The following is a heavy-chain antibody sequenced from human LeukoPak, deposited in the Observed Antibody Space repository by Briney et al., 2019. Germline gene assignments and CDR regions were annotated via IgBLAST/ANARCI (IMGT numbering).Heavy chain of an antibody. CDR1: GGSFSAYY. CDR3: ARPRYDSSGYCRYWYFDL. J-gene: IGHJ2*01. CDR2: IYYSGST. V-gene: IGHV4-59*08. Sequence: PSETLSLTCAVYGGSFSAYYWSWIRQPPGKGLEWIGYIYYSGSTNYNPSLKSRVTISVDTSKNQFSLKLSSVTAADTAVYYCARPRYDSSGYCRYWYFDLWGRGTLVTVSS. D-gene: IGHD3-22*01.